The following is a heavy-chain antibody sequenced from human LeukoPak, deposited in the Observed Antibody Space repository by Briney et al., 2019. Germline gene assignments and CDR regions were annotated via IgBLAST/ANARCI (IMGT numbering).Heavy chain of an antibody. CDR3: ATYSTGFDI. CDR2: INHRGST. J-gene: IGHJ3*02. V-gene: IGHV4-34*01. Sequence: KPSETLSLTCAVYGGSFSDYYWTWIRQPPGKGLEWIGEINHRGSTHYNPSLKSRVTISVDTSKKQFPLKLSSVTAADTAVYYCATYSTGFDIWGQGTVVTVSS. CDR1: GGSFSDYY. D-gene: IGHD6-19*01.